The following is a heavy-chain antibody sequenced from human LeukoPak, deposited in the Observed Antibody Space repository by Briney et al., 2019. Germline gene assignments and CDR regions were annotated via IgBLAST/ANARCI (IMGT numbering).Heavy chain of an antibody. Sequence: SVKVSCKASGGTFISYTISWVRQAPGQGLEWMGRIIPILGIANYAQKFQGRVTITADKSTSTAYMELSSLRSEDTAVYYCVRVPVKAYCGGDCYIDYWGQGTLVTVSS. D-gene: IGHD2-21*01. V-gene: IGHV1-69*02. CDR1: GGTFISYT. CDR2: IIPILGIA. CDR3: VRVPVKAYCGGDCYIDY. J-gene: IGHJ4*02.